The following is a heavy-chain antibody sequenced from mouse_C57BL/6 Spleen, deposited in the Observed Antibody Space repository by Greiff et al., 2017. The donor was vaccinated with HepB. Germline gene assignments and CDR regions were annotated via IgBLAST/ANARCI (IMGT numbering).Heavy chain of an antibody. CDR2: ISDGGSYT. CDR1: GFTFSSYA. D-gene: IGHD6-1*01. CDR3: ARDRQSYAMDC. V-gene: IGHV5-4*01. J-gene: IGHJ4*01. Sequence: EVKLMESGGGLVKPGGSLKLSCAASGFTFSSYAMSWVRQTPEKRLEWVATISDGGSYTYYPDNVKGRFTISRDNAKNNLYLQMSHLKSEDTAMYYCARDRQSYAMDCWGQGASVTVSS.